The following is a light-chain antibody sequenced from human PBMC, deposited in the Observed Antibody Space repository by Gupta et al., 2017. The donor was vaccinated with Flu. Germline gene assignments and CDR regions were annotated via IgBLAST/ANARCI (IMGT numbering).Light chain of an antibody. V-gene: IGKV4-1*01. CDR1: QSILYSSNNKNY. J-gene: IGKJ1*01. CDR2: WAS. Sequence: DIVMTQSPDSLAVSLGERATINCKSSQSILYSSNNKNYLAWYQQKPGQPPKLLIYWASTRESGVPDRCSGSESGTDFTLTISNLQAEDVAVYYCQQYSNTPWTFGQGTXVEIK. CDR3: QQYSNTPWT.